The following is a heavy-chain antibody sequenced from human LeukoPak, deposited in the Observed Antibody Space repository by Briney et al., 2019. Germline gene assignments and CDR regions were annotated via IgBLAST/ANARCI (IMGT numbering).Heavy chain of an antibody. V-gene: IGHV1-69*04. CDR2: IIPILGIA. D-gene: IGHD5-18*01. Sequence: ASVKVSCKASGGTFSSYAISWVRQAPGQGLEWMGRIIPILGIANYAQKFQGRVTITADKSTSTAYMELSSLRSEDTAVYYCARDPGGDTAMVYYFDYWGQGTLVTVSS. CDR3: ARDPGGDTAMVYYFDY. CDR1: GGTFSSYA. J-gene: IGHJ4*02.